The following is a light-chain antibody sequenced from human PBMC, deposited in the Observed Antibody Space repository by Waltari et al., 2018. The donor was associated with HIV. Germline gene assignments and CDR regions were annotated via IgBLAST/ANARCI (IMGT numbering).Light chain of an antibody. Sequence: QSILTQPPSVSGAPGQSVLISCTGSSSTIGAGYEVHWYQQLPGSAPKLLIFGNTNRPAGVPDRFSGSKSGASASLAITGLQADDEADYFCQSYDSSLSGSYVFGSGTKVTVL. V-gene: IGLV1-40*01. CDR1: SSTIGAGYE. J-gene: IGLJ1*01. CDR2: GNT. CDR3: QSYDSSLSGSYV.